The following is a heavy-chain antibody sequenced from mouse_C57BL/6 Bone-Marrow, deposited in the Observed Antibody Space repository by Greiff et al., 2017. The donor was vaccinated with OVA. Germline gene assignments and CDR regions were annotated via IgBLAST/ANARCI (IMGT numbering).Heavy chain of an antibody. Sequence: QVQLKESGPGLVAPSQSLSITCTVSGFSLTSYAISWVRQPPGKGLEWLGVIWTGGGTNYNSALKPRLSIRKANSKRQVFITMNSLQTDYTASYCCTINPPLYDNYRDYYAMDYWGQGTSVTVSS. CDR2: IWTGGGT. V-gene: IGHV2-9-1*01. J-gene: IGHJ4*01. CDR1: GFSLTSYA. D-gene: IGHD2-1*01. CDR3: TINPPLYDNYRDYYAMDY.